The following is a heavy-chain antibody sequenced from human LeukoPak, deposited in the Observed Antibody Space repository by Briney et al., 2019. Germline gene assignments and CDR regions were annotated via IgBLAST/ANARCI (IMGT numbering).Heavy chain of an antibody. CDR1: GGSISGYY. J-gene: IGHJ5*02. CDR3: VRGKAAAGAIWFDP. Sequence: SETLSLTCTVSGGSISGYYWTWIRQPPGKGLEWIGCIYSSGSTSYKPSLKSRITISVDTSKNQLSLNLSSVTAADTAVYYCVRGKAAAGAIWFDPWGQGTLVTVSS. V-gene: IGHV4-59*01. CDR2: IYSSGST. D-gene: IGHD6-13*01.